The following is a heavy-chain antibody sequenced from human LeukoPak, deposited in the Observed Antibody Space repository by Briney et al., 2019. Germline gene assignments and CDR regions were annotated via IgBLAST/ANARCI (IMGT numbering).Heavy chain of an antibody. V-gene: IGHV3-49*04. CDR2: IRSKPYGGTT. J-gene: IGHJ4*02. CDR1: GMNFGDYG. CDR3: TRDQTPYY. Sequence: PGRSLRLSCTASGMNFGDYGMSWVRQAPGKGLEWVSFIRSKPYGGTTEYAASVRGRFTISRDDSRNIAYLQMNSLKTEDTAVYYCTRDQTPYYWGQGTLVTVSS.